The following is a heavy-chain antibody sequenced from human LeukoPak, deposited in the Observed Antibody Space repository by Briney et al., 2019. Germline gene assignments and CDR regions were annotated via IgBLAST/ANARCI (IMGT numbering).Heavy chain of an antibody. CDR1: VGSISSYY. CDR2: LFYSGST. J-gene: IGHJ4*02. CDR3: ATVAVIRGVTYFDY. Sequence: SSETLSLTCTVSVGSISSYYWSWIRQPPGKGLEWIAYLFYSGSTDYDPSLESRVTISVDTSKNQFSLKLRSVTAADTAVYYCATVAVIRGVTYFDYWGQGTLVTVSS. D-gene: IGHD3-10*01. V-gene: IGHV4-59*01.